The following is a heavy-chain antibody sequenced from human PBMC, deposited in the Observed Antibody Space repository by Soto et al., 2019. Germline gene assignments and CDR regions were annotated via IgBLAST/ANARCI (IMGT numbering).Heavy chain of an antibody. CDR2: IDKSGGST. D-gene: IGHD6-19*01. CDR1: GFTFSDYA. Sequence: EVQLLESGGGLVKPGGSLRLSCAASGFTFSDYAMRWVRQAPGKGLEWVSCIDKSGGSTHYPDSVKGRFTISRDNSKNTLYLQMNSLRAEDTAVYYCAKANGWTPHYYFDYWGQGTLVTVSS. J-gene: IGHJ4*02. CDR3: AKANGWTPHYYFDY. V-gene: IGHV3-23*01.